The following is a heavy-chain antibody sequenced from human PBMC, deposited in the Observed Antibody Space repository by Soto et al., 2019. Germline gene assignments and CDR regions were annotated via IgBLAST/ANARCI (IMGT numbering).Heavy chain of an antibody. D-gene: IGHD3-10*01. J-gene: IGHJ6*02. CDR3: AARSYYYYGLDV. V-gene: IGHV4-30-2*01. Sequence: RSEPPSLTWTVSGGSISTPGYSWSWIRQPPGEAPVWIGYVYHNGNAYPKPSLKSRVTISLDGAKNQCPLKMTAVTAADTGLYYCAARSYYYYGLDVWGQGPTVTVSS. CDR2: VYHNGNA. CDR1: GGSISTPGYS.